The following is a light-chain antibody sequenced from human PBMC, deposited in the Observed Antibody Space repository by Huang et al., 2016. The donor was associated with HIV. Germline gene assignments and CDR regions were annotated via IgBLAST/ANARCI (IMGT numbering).Light chain of an antibody. CDR1: QSVLYSSNNKNY. Sequence: DIVMTQSPDSLAVSLGERATINCKSSQSVLYSSNNKNYLAWYQQKPGQPPKLLIYWASTRESGVPDRFSGSGSGTDFTLTISSLQAEDVAVYSTPLTFGGGTKVEIK. CDR2: WAS. CDR3: PLT. J-gene: IGKJ4*01. V-gene: IGKV4-1*01.